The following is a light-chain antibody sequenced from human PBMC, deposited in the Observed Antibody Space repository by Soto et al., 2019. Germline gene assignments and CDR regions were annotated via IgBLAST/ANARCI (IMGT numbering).Light chain of an antibody. CDR1: QPIRTW. CDR3: QQYGTLIT. CDR2: DAS. J-gene: IGKJ5*01. V-gene: IGKV1-5*01. Sequence: DIQVTQSPSTLSASVGDRATITCRASQPIRTWLAWYQEKPGKAPKLLIYDASSLEGGVPSRFSGSGSGTEFTLTISSLQPDDFAVYYCQQYGTLITFGQGTRLEIK.